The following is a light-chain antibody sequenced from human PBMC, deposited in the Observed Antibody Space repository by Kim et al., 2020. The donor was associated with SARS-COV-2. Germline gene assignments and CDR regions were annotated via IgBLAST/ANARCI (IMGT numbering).Light chain of an antibody. CDR2: GTP. J-gene: IGLJ3*02. CDR1: TGLVTSVYW. Sequence: PGRTVTLPCCSSTGLVTSVYWTYWFLQKPGQAPRALIFGTPNKHSQTPARFSGSLLGGKAALTLSGAQPEDEADYYCLLYYSGPRVFGGGTQLTVL. CDR3: LLYYSGPRV. V-gene: IGLV7-46*01.